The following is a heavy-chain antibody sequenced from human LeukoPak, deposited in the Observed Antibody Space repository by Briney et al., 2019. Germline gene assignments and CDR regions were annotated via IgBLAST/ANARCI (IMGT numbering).Heavy chain of an antibody. CDR2: IYHSGST. CDR1: GYSISSGYY. J-gene: IGHJ4*02. D-gene: IGHD5-24*01. Sequence: SETLSLTCAVSGYSISSGYYWGWIRQPPGEGLEGIGSIYHSGSTYYSQSLKKRVTISVDTSKNQFSLKLRSVTAADTAVYYCARLRDGYNFNPFDYWGQGTLVTVSS. V-gene: IGHV4-38-2*01. CDR3: ARLRDGYNFNPFDY.